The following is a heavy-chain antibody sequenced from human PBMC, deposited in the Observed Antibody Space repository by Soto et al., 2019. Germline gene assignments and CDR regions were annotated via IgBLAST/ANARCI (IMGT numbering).Heavy chain of an antibody. V-gene: IGHV4-4*02. Sequence: TLSLTCAVSGGSISSSNWWSWVRQPPGKGLEWIGEIYHSGSTNYNPSLKSRVTISVDKSKNQFSLKLSSVTAADTAVYYCARDTSAGTGDFDYWGQGTLVTVSS. CDR1: GGSISSSNW. D-gene: IGHD1-1*01. CDR3: ARDTSAGTGDFDY. CDR2: IYHSGST. J-gene: IGHJ4*02.